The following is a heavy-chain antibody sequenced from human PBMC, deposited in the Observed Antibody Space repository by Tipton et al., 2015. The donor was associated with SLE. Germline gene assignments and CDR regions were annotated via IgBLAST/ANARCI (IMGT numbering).Heavy chain of an antibody. D-gene: IGHD3-22*01. CDR1: GGTFSSYA. Sequence: QLVQSGAEVKKPGASVKVSCKASGGTFSSYAISWVRQAPGQGLEWMGGIIPIFGTANYAQKFQGRVTITTDESTSTAYMELSSLRSDDTAVYYCARDSLIGSGVFDIWGQGTMVTASS. CDR3: ARDSLIGSGVFDI. CDR2: IIPIFGTA. J-gene: IGHJ3*02. V-gene: IGHV1-69*05.